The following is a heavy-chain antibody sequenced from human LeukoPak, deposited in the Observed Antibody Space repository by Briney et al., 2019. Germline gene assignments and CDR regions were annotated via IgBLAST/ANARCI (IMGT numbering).Heavy chain of an antibody. D-gene: IGHD1-26*01. Sequence: PGGSLRLSCAASGFTFSSYAMSWVRQAPGKGLEWVSAISGSGGSTYYADSVKGRFTISRDNSKNTVYLQMNSLRAEDTAVYYCARHPRVIVGATHFDPWGQGTLVTVSS. CDR3: ARHPRVIVGATHFDP. J-gene: IGHJ5*02. CDR2: ISGSGGST. V-gene: IGHV3-23*01. CDR1: GFTFSSYA.